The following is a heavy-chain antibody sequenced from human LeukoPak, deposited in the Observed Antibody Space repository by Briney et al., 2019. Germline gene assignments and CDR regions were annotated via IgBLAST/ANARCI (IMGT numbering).Heavy chain of an antibody. D-gene: IGHD3-22*01. CDR3: AKGSYYDSSGSFYFDY. CDR2: ISGSGDNT. CDR1: GFAFNTYA. V-gene: IGHV3-23*01. Sequence: GGSLRLSCAASGFAFNTYAMSWVRQAPGKGLEWVSGISGSGDNTYYADSVKGRFTISRDNSKNTLYVQVNSLGTEDTAAYYCAKGSYYDSSGSFYFDYWGQGTLVTVSS. J-gene: IGHJ4*02.